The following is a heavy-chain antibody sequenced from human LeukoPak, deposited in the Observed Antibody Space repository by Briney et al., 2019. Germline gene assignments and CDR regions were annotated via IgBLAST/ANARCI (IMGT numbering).Heavy chain of an antibody. D-gene: IGHD3-10*01. CDR3: ARRGSYYYYYMDV. V-gene: IGHV4-4*09. J-gene: IGHJ6*03. CDR2: IYTSGST. Sequence: KPSEALSLTCTVSGGSISSYYWSWIRQPPGKGLEWIGYIYTSGSTNYNPSLKSRVTISVDKSKNQFSLKLSSVTAADTAVYYCARRGSYYYYYMDVWGKGTTVTVSS. CDR1: GGSISSYY.